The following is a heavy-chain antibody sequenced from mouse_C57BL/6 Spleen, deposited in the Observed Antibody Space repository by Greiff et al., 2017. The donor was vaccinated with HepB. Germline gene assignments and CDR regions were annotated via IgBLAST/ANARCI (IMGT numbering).Heavy chain of an antibody. D-gene: IGHD1-1*01. CDR1: GYTFTDYY. CDR3: ARVRDYGSSPSYYAMDY. V-gene: IGHV1-76*01. Sequence: VQLQQSGAELVRPGASVKLSCKASGYTFTDYYINWVKQRPGQGLEWIARIYPGSGNTYYNEKFKGKATLTTEKSSSTAYMQLSSLTSEDSAVYLCARVRDYGSSPSYYAMDYGGQGASVTVSS. CDR2: IYPGSGNT. J-gene: IGHJ4*01.